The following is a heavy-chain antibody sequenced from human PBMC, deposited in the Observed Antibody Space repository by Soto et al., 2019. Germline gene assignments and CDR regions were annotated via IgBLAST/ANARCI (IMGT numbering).Heavy chain of an antibody. J-gene: IGHJ6*02. CDR1: GFSLTTGRMG. Sequence: QVTLRESGPVLVKPTDTLTLTCNVSGFSLTTGRMGVSWIRQTPGKALKRLAHIFSDAERSYSRSLQGRLTVSKVCFGSPVVLTMTNMDPVDTGTYFCFRMNADSYSSYAAMDVWGQGPTVTVSS. CDR2: IFSDAER. V-gene: IGHV2-26*01. D-gene: IGHD3-16*01. CDR3: FRMNADSYSSYAAMDV.